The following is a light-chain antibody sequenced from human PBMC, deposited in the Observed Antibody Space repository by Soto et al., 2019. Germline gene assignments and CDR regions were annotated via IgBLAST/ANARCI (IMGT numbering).Light chain of an antibody. V-gene: IGLV1-40*01. J-gene: IGLJ1*01. Sequence: QSVLTQPPSVSGAPGQRVTISCTGSSSNIGAGYDVHWYQQVPGTAPKLLIYGNSNRPSGVPDRFSGSKSGASASLAITGLHAEDDADYFCQSYDSSPPGHVFGTGTNLTVL. CDR2: GNS. CDR3: QSYDSSPPGHV. CDR1: SSNIGAGYD.